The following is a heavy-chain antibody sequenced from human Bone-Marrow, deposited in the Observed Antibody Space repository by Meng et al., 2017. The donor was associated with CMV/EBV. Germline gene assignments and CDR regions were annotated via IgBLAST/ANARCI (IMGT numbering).Heavy chain of an antibody. J-gene: IGHJ4*02. V-gene: IGHV3-30*02. CDR1: GFTFNNYA. Sequence: GESLKISCAASGFTFNNYAMSWVRQAPGKGLEWVSFIRYDGNNKYYADSVRGRFTVSRDNSKNTLYLQMDSLRVEDTAVYYCAREAQLSYAGSFQVDYWGQGMLVTVSS. CDR3: AREAQLSYAGSFQVDY. CDR2: IRYDGNNK. D-gene: IGHD2-8*01.